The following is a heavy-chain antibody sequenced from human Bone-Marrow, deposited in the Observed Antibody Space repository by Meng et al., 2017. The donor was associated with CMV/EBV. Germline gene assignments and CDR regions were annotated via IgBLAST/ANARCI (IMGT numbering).Heavy chain of an antibody. Sequence: SETLSLTCTVSGGSISSSSYYWGWIRQPPGKGLEWIGSIYYSGSTYYNPSLKSRVTISVDTSKNQFSLKLSSVTAADTAVYYCARTNTYYYDSSGYSLYWFDPWGQGTLVTVS. CDR3: ARTNTYYYDSSGYSLYWFDP. D-gene: IGHD3-22*01. J-gene: IGHJ5*02. CDR1: GGSISSSSYY. CDR2: IYYSGST. V-gene: IGHV4-39*07.